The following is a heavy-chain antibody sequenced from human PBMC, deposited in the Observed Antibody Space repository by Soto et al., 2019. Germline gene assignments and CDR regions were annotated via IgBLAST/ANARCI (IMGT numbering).Heavy chain of an antibody. CDR2: IIPTVVRA. Sequence: SSVKVSCKASGGTFSSYAISWVRQAPVQEQERMEGIIPTVVRANYAQKFQCRVTMTRDTSTSTVYMELSSLRSEDTAVYYCASGIAVADPIDYWGQGTLVTVSS. V-gene: IGHV1-69*10. CDR3: ASGIAVADPIDY. CDR1: GGTFSSYA. J-gene: IGHJ4*02. D-gene: IGHD6-19*01.